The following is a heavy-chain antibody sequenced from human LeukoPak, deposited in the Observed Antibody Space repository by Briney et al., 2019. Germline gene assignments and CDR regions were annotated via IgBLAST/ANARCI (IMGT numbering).Heavy chain of an antibody. CDR1: GGSLSFYY. J-gene: IGHJ6*03. CDR3: ARIITMVRGVPIYYMDV. CDR2: ISQNGDS. Sequence: SETLSLTCGVSGGSLSFYYWSWIRQSPGKGLEWIAEISQNGDSNYNMSLKSRVTISLDKSKNQVSLKLNSVTAADTAVYYCARIITMVRGVPIYYMDVWGKGTTVTVSS. D-gene: IGHD3-10*01. V-gene: IGHV4-34*01.